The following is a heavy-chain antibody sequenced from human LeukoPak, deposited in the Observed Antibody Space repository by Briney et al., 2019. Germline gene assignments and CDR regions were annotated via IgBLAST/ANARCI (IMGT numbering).Heavy chain of an antibody. V-gene: IGHV4-61*01. J-gene: IGHJ4*02. CDR3: ARVRSRIAAPVPDGFDY. Sequence: PSETLSLTCTVSGGSISSGSYYWSWIRQPPGKGLEWIGYIYYSGSTNYNPSLKSRVTISVDTSKNQFSLKLSSVTAADTAVYYCARVRSRIAAPVPDGFDYWGQGTLVTVSS. CDR1: GGSISSGSYY. CDR2: IYYSGST. D-gene: IGHD6-6*01.